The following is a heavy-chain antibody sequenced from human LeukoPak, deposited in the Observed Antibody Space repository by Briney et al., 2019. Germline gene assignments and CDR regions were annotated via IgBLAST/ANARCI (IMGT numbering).Heavy chain of an antibody. Sequence: SETLSLTCTVSGGSTSSYYWSWIRQPPGKGLEWIGYIYYSGSTNYNPSLKSRVTISVDTSKNQFSLKLSSVTAADTAVYYCARAHVQWLVPRWFDPWGQGTLVTVSS. V-gene: IGHV4-59*01. CDR3: ARAHVQWLVPRWFDP. CDR2: IYYSGST. J-gene: IGHJ5*02. CDR1: GGSTSSYY. D-gene: IGHD6-19*01.